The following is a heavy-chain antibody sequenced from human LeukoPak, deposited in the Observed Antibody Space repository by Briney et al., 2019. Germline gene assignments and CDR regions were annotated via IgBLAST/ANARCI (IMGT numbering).Heavy chain of an antibody. CDR1: GGTFSTYA. V-gene: IGHV1-69*13. Sequence: ASVKVSCKASGGTFSTYAISWVRQAPGQGLEWMGGIIPIFGTSNYAQNFQGRVTITADESTSTAYMELSSLRSEDTAVYYCARDVPAAAGTFKSYYYYYMDVWGKGTTVTVSS. CDR2: IIPIFGTS. D-gene: IGHD6-13*01. CDR3: ARDVPAAAGTFKSYYYYYMDV. J-gene: IGHJ6*03.